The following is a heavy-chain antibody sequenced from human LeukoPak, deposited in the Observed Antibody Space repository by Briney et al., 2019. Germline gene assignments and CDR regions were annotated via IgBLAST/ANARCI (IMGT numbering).Heavy chain of an antibody. CDR2: IYYSGST. V-gene: IGHV4-39*01. CDR3: ARASSGYYWDFDY. Sequence: SETLSLTRTVSGGSISSSSYYWGWIRQPPGKGLEWIGSIYYSGSTYYNPSLKSRVTISVDTSKNQFSLKLSSVTAADTAVYYCARASSGYYWDFDYWGQGTLVTVSS. J-gene: IGHJ4*02. D-gene: IGHD3-22*01. CDR1: GGSISSSSYY.